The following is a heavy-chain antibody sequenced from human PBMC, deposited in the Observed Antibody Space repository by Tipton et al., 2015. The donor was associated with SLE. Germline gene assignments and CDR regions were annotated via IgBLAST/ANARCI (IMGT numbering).Heavy chain of an antibody. CDR2: IYYSGST. V-gene: IGHV4-34*01. CDR1: GGSFSGYY. J-gene: IGHJ3*02. CDR3: ARDADRADAFDI. Sequence: TLSLTCAVYGGSFSGYYWSWIRQHPGKGLEWIGYIYYSGSTYYNPSLKSRVTISVDTSKNQFSLKLSSVTAADTAVYYCARDADRADAFDIWGQGTMVTVSS. D-gene: IGHD1-14*01.